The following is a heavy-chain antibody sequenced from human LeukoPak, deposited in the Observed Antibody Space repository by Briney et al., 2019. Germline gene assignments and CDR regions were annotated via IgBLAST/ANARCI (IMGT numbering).Heavy chain of an antibody. Sequence: GGSLRLSCAASGFTFSSYAMNWVRQAPGKGLEWVSSISSSSSYIYYADSVKGRFTISRDNAKNSLYLQMNSLRAEDTAVYYCASLGPVYYGGRAVGGWGQGTLVTVSS. CDR2: ISSSSSYI. V-gene: IGHV3-21*01. CDR3: ASLGPVYYGGRAVGG. CDR1: GFTFSSYA. J-gene: IGHJ4*02. D-gene: IGHD4-23*01.